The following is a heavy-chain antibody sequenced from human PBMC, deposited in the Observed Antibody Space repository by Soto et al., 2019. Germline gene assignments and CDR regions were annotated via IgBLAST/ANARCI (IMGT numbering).Heavy chain of an antibody. V-gene: IGHV4-39*02. CDR2: IYYRGSA. Sequence: SETLSLTCTVSGDSVSNNDYHWGWVRQPPGKGLEWIASIYYRGSAYYSPSLKSRVSISVDTSKNHFSLNLNSVTAADTAVYYCASGLSGDKVDQWGQGTLVTVSS. J-gene: IGHJ4*02. CDR1: GDSVSNNDYH. D-gene: IGHD2-21*01. CDR3: ASGLSGDKVDQ.